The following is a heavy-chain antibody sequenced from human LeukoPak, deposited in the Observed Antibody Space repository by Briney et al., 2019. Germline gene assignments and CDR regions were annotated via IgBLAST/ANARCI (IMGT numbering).Heavy chain of an antibody. V-gene: IGHV4-38-2*01. D-gene: IGHD2-21*01. J-gene: IGHJ6*03. Sequence: SETLSLTCAVSGYSISSGYYWGWIRQPPGKGLEWIGRIYHSGSTYYNPSLKSRVTISVDTSNNHFSLKLSSVTAADTAVYYCARRGGGDYYYYMDVWGKGTTVTVSS. CDR2: IYHSGST. CDR3: ARRGGGDYYYYMDV. CDR1: GYSISSGYY.